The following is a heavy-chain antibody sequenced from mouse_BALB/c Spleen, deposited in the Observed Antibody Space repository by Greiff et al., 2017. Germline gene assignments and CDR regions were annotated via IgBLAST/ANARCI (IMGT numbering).Heavy chain of an antibody. Sequence: VKVVESGPDLVAPSQSLSITCTVSGFSLTSYGVHWVRQPPGKGLEWLVVIWSDGSTTYNSALKSRLSISKDNSKSQVFLKMNSLQTDDTAMYYCARHEDYDGAWLAYWGQGTLVTVSA. CDR3: ARHEDYDGAWLAY. V-gene: IGHV2-6-2*01. CDR2: IWSDGST. CDR1: GFSLTSYG. D-gene: IGHD2-4*01. J-gene: IGHJ3*01.